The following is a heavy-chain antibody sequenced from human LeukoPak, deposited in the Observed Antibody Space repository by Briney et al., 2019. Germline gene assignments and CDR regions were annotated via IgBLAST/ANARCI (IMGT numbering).Heavy chain of an antibody. CDR3: ARGSSGYYPTHLAEYFQH. CDR1: GFTFSDYY. D-gene: IGHD3-22*01. CDR2: LSSSSIYT. Sequence: RGSLRLSCAASGFTFSDYYMSWIRQAPGKGPEWVSYLSSSSIYTIYADSVKGRFTISRDIAKNSLYLQMNSLRAEDTAVYYCARGSSGYYPTHLAEYFQHWGQGTLVTVS. J-gene: IGHJ1*01. V-gene: IGHV3-11*05.